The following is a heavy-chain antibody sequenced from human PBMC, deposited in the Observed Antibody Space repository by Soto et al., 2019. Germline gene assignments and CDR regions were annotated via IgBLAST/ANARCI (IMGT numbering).Heavy chain of an antibody. CDR3: ARQVPAAIRLGWFDP. CDR2: IYYSGST. V-gene: IGHV4-39*01. D-gene: IGHD2-2*02. Sequence: SETLSLTCTVSGGSISRSTYYWGWIRQPPGKGLEWIGSIYYSGSTYYRPSLKSRVTISVDTSKNQFSLKLSSVTAADTAVYYCARQVPAAIRLGWFDPWGQGTLVTV. CDR1: GGSISRSTYY. J-gene: IGHJ5*02.